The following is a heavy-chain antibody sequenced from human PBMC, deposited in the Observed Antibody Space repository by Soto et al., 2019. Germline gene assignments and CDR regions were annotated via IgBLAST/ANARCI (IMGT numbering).Heavy chain of an antibody. CDR1: GGSFSGYY. CDR3: ARAITISYMDV. J-gene: IGHJ6*03. D-gene: IGHD3-3*01. CDR2: INHSGST. V-gene: IGHV4-34*01. Sequence: SEILSLTCAVYGGSFSGYYWSWIRQPPGKGLEWIGEINHSGSTNYNPSLKSRVTISVDTSKNQFSLKLSSVTAADTAVYYCARAITISYMDVWGKGTTVTVSS.